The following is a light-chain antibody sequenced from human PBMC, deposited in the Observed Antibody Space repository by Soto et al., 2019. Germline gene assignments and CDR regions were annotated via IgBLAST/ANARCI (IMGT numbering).Light chain of an antibody. CDR2: KAS. V-gene: IGKV2-30*01. J-gene: IGKJ5*01. Sequence: EVVMTQSPLSLSVTLGQPASISCRSSESLEYSDGNNYLNWFHQRPGQSPRRLIYKASNRDSGVPDGFSGSGSGTDFTLRISRVEAEDVGIYYCMQGTHWPPITFGQGTRLEIK. CDR3: MQGTHWPPIT. CDR1: ESLEYSDGNNY.